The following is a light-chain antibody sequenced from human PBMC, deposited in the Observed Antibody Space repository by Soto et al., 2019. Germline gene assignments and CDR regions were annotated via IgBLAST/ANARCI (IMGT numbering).Light chain of an antibody. V-gene: IGKV1-8*01. Sequence: ASRMTQSPSSLSASTGDRVTITCRASQGISSYLAWYQQKPGKAPKLLIYAASTLQSGVPSRFSGSGSGTDFTLTISCLQSEDFATYYCQQYHIYSWTFGQGTKVDIK. CDR1: QGISSY. CDR2: AAS. CDR3: QQYHIYSWT. J-gene: IGKJ1*01.